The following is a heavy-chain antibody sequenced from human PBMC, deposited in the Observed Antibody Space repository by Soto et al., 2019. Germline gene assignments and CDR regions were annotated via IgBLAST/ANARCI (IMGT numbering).Heavy chain of an antibody. V-gene: IGHV4-59*01. CDR3: ARVLALMDGRYYYYYMDV. Sequence: QVQLQESGPGLVKPSETLSLTCTVSGGSISSYYWSWIRQPPGKGLEWIGYIYYSGSTNYNPSLKSRVTISVDTSKNQFSLKLSSVTAADTAVYYCARVLALMDGRYYYYYMDVWGKGTTVTVSS. J-gene: IGHJ6*03. CDR1: GGSISSYY. CDR2: IYYSGST.